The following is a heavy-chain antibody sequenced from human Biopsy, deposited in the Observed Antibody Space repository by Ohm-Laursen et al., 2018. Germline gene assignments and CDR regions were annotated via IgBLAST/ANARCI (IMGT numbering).Heavy chain of an antibody. CDR2: IYNTETT. Sequence: SETLSLPCDVSGSSISSSTAYYWAWLRQPPGKGLEWIGSIYNTETTFYNTSLKSRVTISVDTSTNQFSLKVSSVTAADTALYFCARHPTGFWFDPWGHGTPVTVSS. J-gene: IGHJ5*02. V-gene: IGHV4-39*01. CDR3: ARHPTGFWFDP. CDR1: GSSISSSTAYY.